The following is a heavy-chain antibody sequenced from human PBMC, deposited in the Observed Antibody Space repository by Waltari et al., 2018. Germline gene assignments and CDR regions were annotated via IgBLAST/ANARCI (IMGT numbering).Heavy chain of an antibody. CDR3: VSTLQY. CDR2: LYHSGAT. J-gene: IGHJ4*02. CDR1: GYSISSGYY. D-gene: IGHD2-15*01. Sequence: QVQLLESGPRLVKPSETLTLTCSASGYSISSGYYWGWIRQPPGKGLEWIGSLYHSGATYYNPSLRSRVTMSADTSKNQFSLKVTSMTAADTAIYYCVSTLQYRGQGALVTVSS. V-gene: IGHV4-38-2*01.